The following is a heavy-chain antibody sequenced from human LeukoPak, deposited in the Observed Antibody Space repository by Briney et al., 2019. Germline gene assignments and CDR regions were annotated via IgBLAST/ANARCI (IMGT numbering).Heavy chain of an antibody. Sequence: GGSLRLSCAASGFTFSNAWMNWVRQAPGKGLEWVSTISGGGGSTYYADSVKGRFTISRDNSKNTLYLQMNSLRAEDTAVYYCAKGFYDSSGREIYNWFDPWGQGTLVTVSS. CDR3: AKGFYDSSGREIYNWFDP. CDR1: GFTFSNAW. CDR2: ISGGGGST. J-gene: IGHJ5*02. D-gene: IGHD3-22*01. V-gene: IGHV3-NL1*01.